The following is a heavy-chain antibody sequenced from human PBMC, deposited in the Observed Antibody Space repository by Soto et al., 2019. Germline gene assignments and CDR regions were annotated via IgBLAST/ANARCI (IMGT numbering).Heavy chain of an antibody. D-gene: IGHD6-19*01. CDR1: GFTFSSYW. Sequence: GGSLRLSCAASGFTFSSYWMHWVRQAPGKGLVWVSYINNDGSSTTYVDSVKGRFTISRDNAKNTLYLQMNSLRAEDTAVYYCTDSGWLGIDYWGQGTLVTVS. CDR2: INNDGSST. CDR3: TDSGWLGIDY. V-gene: IGHV3-74*01. J-gene: IGHJ4*02.